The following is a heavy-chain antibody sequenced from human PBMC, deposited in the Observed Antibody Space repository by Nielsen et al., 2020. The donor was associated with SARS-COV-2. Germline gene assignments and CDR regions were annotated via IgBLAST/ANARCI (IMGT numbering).Heavy chain of an antibody. CDR2: ISGSGGST. V-gene: IGHV3-23*01. CDR3: AREQWLETEKSYYYYGMDV. CDR1: GFTFSSYA. Sequence: GESLKISCAASGFTFSSYAMSWVRQAPGKGLEWVSAISGSGGSTYYADSVKGRFTISRDNSKNTLYLQMNSLRAEDTAVYYCAREQWLETEKSYYYYGMDVWGQGTTVTVSS. J-gene: IGHJ6*02. D-gene: IGHD6-19*01.